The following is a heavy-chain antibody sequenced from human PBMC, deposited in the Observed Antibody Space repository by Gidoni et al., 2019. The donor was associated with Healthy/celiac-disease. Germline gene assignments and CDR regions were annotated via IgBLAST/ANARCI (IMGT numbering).Heavy chain of an antibody. V-gene: IGHV4-31*03. J-gene: IGHJ4*02. Sequence: QVQLQESGPGLVKPSQTLSLTCTVSGGSISSGGYYWSWIRQHPGKGLEWIGYIYYSGSTYYNPSLKSRVTISVDTSKNQFSLKLSSVTAADTAVYYCARGIRYSSGGGEVDYWGQGTLVTVSS. CDR2: IYYSGST. D-gene: IGHD6-19*01. CDR1: GGSISSGGYY. CDR3: ARGIRYSSGGGEVDY.